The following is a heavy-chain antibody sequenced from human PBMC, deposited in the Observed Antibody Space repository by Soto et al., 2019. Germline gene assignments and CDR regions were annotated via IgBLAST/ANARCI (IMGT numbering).Heavy chain of an antibody. CDR3: AREMWLRQGVCDY. CDR2: IKQDGSEK. Sequence: GGSLRLSCAASGFTFSTYWMSWVRQAPGKGLEWVANIKQDGSEKYYVDSVKGRFTISRDNAKNSLYLQMNSLRAEDTAVYYCAREMWLRQGVCDYWGQGTLVTVSS. CDR1: GFTFSTYW. V-gene: IGHV3-7*01. D-gene: IGHD5-12*01. J-gene: IGHJ4*02.